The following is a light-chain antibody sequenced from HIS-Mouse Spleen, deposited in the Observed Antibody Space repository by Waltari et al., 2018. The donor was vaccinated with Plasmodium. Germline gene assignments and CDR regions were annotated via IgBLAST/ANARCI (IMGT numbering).Light chain of an antibody. CDR2: KAS. V-gene: IGKV1-5*03. CDR1: QSISSW. Sequence: DIQMTLSPSTLSASVGDRVTITCRASQSISSWLAWYQQKPGKAPKLLIYKASSLESGVPARCSGSGSGTEFTLTSSSLQPDDFANYYCQQYNSYYTFGQGTKLEIK. CDR3: QQYNSYYT. J-gene: IGKJ2*01.